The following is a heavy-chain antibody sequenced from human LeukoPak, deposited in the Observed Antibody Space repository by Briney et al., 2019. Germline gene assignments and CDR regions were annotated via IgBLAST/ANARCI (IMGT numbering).Heavy chain of an antibody. Sequence: GGSLRLSCAASGFTFDDYAMHWVRQAPGKGLEWVSGISWNSGSIGYADSVKGRFTISRDNAKNSLYLQMNSLRAEDTAVYYCAREYYDTFMIDYWGQGTLVTVSS. J-gene: IGHJ4*02. CDR2: ISWNSGSI. CDR3: AREYYDTFMIDY. V-gene: IGHV3-9*01. D-gene: IGHD3-22*01. CDR1: GFTFDDYA.